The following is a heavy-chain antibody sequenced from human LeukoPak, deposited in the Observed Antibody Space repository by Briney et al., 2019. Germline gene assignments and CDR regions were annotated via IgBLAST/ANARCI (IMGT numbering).Heavy chain of an antibody. CDR3: SILTGSSWGKFVFDL. CDR2: IYPGDSDT. D-gene: IGHD6-13*01. V-gene: IGHV5-51*01. CDR1: GYSFTSNW. J-gene: IGHJ5*02. Sequence: LGASLKISCQGSGYSFTSNWIGWVRQLPGKGLEWMGIIYPGDSDTKYSPSLQGQVTISADKSITTTYLQWSSLKAADTAMYSFSILTGSSWGKFVFDLWGQETLVTVSS.